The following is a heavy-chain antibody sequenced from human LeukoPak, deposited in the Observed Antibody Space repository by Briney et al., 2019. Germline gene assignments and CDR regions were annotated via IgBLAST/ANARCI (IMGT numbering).Heavy chain of an antibody. V-gene: IGHV3-33*08. CDR2: IWYDGSKT. CDR1: GFTFSAYS. CDR3: ARDLTLDVFDI. D-gene: IGHD1-14*01. Sequence: GGSLRLSCAASGFTFSAYSMNWVRQAPGKGLEWVAVIWYDGSKTYYADSVKGRFTISRDNSKNTLYLQMNSLRAEDTAVYYCARDLTLDVFDIWGQGTMVTVSS. J-gene: IGHJ3*02.